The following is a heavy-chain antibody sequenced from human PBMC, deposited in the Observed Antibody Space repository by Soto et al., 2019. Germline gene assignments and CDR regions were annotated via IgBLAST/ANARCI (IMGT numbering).Heavy chain of an antibody. CDR2: LNHRGGT. J-gene: IGHJ4*02. CDR3: ARHLSTALFDY. V-gene: IGHV4-34*01. CDR1: GGSFSDHY. Sequence: SETLSLTCVVNGGSFSDHYWSWIRQPPGKGLEWIALLNHRGGTKFNPSLRSRVTIAVDTSKSQSALKLSSVSAADTAVYVCARHLSTALFDYWGQGALGTVPS.